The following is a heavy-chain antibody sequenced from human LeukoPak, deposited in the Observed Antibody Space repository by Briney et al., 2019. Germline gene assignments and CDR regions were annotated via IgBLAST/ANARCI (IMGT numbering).Heavy chain of an antibody. D-gene: IGHD5-18*01. J-gene: IGHJ6*03. CDR2: IYYSGST. CDR1: GGSISSYY. V-gene: IGHV4-59*01. CDR3: ARAAMVTGYYYYMDV. Sequence: PSETLSLTCTVSGGSISSYYWSWIRQPPGKGLEWIGYIYYSGSTNYNPSLKSRVTISVDTSKNQFSLKLSSVTAADTAVYYCARAAMVTGYYYYMDVWGKGTTVTVSS.